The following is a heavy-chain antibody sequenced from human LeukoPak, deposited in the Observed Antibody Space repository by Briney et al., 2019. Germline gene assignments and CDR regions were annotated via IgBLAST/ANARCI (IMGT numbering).Heavy chain of an antibody. CDR1: GFTFSSCG. CDR2: ISYDGSNK. D-gene: IGHD1-26*01. V-gene: IGHV3-30*18. Sequence: PGGSLRLSCAASGFTFSSCGMHWVRQAPGKGLEWVAVISYDGSNKYYADSVKGRFTISRDNSKNTLYLQMNSLRAEDTAVYYCAKTIGSYPPYYFDYWGQGTLVTVSS. CDR3: AKTIGSYPPYYFDY. J-gene: IGHJ4*02.